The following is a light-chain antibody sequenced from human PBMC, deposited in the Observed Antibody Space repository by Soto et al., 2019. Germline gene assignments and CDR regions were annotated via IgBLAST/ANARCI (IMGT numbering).Light chain of an antibody. V-gene: IGLV1-44*01. CDR1: SSNIGSNT. J-gene: IGLJ2*01. CDR3: AAWDDRRPGVV. Sequence: QSVLTQPPSASGTPGQRVTISCSGSSSNIGSNTVNWYQQLPGTAPKLLIYSNNQRPSGVPDRFSGSKSGTSASLAISGLQSEDEADYYCAAWDDRRPGVVFGGGPKLTVL. CDR2: SNN.